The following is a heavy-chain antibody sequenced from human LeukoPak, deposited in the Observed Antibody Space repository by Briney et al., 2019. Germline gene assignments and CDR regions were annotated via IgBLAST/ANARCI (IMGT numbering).Heavy chain of an antibody. V-gene: IGHV1-2*02. J-gene: IGHJ3*02. CDR2: INPNSGGT. D-gene: IGHD5-24*01. CDR1: GYTFTEYY. CDR3: AWYGMATITYAFDI. Sequence: ASVKVSCKTSGYTFTEYYIHWVRQAPGQGLEWMGWINPNSGGTNYAQKFQGRVTMTRDTSISTAYMELSRLRSDDTAVYYCAWYGMATITYAFDIWGQGTMVTVSS.